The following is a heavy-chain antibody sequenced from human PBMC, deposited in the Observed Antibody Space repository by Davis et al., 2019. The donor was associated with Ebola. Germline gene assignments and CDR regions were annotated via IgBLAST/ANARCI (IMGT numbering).Heavy chain of an antibody. V-gene: IGHV3-21*01. D-gene: IGHD4-23*01. J-gene: IGHJ4*02. CDR1: GFTFSSYS. CDR2: ISSSSSYI. CDR3: ARGPSTGNSFTY. Sequence: GGSLRLSCAASGFTFSSYSMNWVRQAPGKGLEWVSSISSSSSYIYYADSVKGRFTISRDNAKNSLSLQMNGLRAEDTAFYYCARGPSTGNSFTYWGQGTLVTVSS.